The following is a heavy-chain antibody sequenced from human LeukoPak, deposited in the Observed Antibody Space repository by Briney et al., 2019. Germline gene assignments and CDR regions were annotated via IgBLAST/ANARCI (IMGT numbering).Heavy chain of an antibody. CDR2: ISSSSSYI. CDR3: ARDPGGATNYYFDY. Sequence: GGSLRLSCAASGFTFSSYSMNWVRQAPGKGLEWVSSISSSSSYIYYADSVKGRFTISRDNAKNLLYLQMNSLRAEDTAVYYCARDPGGATNYYFDYWGQGTLVTVSS. D-gene: IGHD1-26*01. J-gene: IGHJ4*02. V-gene: IGHV3-21*01. CDR1: GFTFSSYS.